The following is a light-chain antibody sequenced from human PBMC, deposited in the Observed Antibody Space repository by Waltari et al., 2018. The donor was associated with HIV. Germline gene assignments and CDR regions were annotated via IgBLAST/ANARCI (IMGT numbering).Light chain of an antibody. CDR1: QGVGSN. J-gene: IGKJ2*01. Sequence: DIVMTQSPAILSVSPGERVTLSCRASQGVGSNLAWYQQKVGQAPRLLFYGADTRAAEIPVRFSGSGSWTDFTLTIDSLQSEDFATYYCQQYNIRPRGNTFGQGTKLQIK. CDR3: QQYNIRPRGNT. V-gene: IGKV3-15*01. CDR2: GAD.